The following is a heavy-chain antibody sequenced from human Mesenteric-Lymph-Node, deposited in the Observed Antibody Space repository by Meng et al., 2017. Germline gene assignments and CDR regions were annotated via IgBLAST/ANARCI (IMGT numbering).Heavy chain of an antibody. J-gene: IGHJ4*01. CDR2: ISYDGSNK. V-gene: IGHV3-30*07. CDR1: GFTFSSYA. Sequence: GGSLRLSCAASGFTFSSYAMHWVRQAPGKGLEWVAVISYDGSNKYYADSMKGRFTISRDNAKNSLYLQMNSLRAEDTAVYYCARDSLLWFGELRSPQYYFDYWGHGTQVTVSS. D-gene: IGHD3-10*01. CDR3: ARDSLLWFGELRSPQYYFDY.